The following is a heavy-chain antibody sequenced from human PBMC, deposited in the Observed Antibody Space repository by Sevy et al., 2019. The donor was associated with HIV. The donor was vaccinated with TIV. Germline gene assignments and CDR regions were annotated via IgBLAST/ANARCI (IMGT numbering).Heavy chain of an antibody. J-gene: IGHJ2*01. Sequence: GGSLRLSCAASGFGFDTYAMSWVRQAPGKGLEWVSTINGNGRATYYADSVKNRFTISSDNSKKTPSLQMNSLRAEDTATYTCAKDGVVDITIFGLNIRHYWYFDVWGRGTLVTVSS. CDR3: AKDGVVDITIFGLNIRHYWYFDV. V-gene: IGHV3-23*01. CDR2: INGNGRAT. CDR1: GFGFDTYA. D-gene: IGHD3-3*01.